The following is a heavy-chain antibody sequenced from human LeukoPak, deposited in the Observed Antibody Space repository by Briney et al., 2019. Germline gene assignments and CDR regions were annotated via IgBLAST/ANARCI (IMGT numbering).Heavy chain of an antibody. V-gene: IGHV3-48*03. CDR1: GFPLSSYE. CDR2: ISSGGSTM. J-gene: IGHJ4*02. CDR3: ARDLDVGASTGTFDY. D-gene: IGHD1-26*01. Sequence: PGGSLRLSCVASGFPLSSYEMHWVRQAPGKGLEWVSYISSGGSTMYYADSVKGRFSISRDNAKNSLYLQMNSLRAEDTGFYYCARDLDVGASTGTFDYWGQGTRVTVS.